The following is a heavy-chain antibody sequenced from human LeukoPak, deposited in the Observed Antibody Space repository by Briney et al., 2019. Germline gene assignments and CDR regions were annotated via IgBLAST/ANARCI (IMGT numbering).Heavy chain of an antibody. D-gene: IGHD6-13*01. CDR2: IYSGGST. J-gene: IGHJ4*02. V-gene: IGHV3-66*01. Sequence: GGSLRLSCAASGFTFSSYSMNWVRQAPGKGLEWVSVIYSGGSTYYADSVKGRFTISRDNSKNTLYLQMNSLRAEDTAVYYCARDSSSEYYFGYWGQGTLVTVSS. CDR1: GFTFSSYS. CDR3: ARDSSSEYYFGY.